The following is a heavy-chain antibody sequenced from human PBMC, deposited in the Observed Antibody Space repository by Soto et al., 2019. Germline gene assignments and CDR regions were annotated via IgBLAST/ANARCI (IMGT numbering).Heavy chain of an antibody. CDR2: IYHSGST. CDR1: GASLSTSNW. D-gene: IGHD1-26*01. V-gene: IGHV4-4*02. J-gene: IGHJ3*01. CDR3: ARGPRSGSYSVDGFDV. Sequence: QVQLQQSGPGLVNPSGTLSLTCVVSGASLSTSNWWSWVRQPPGKGLEWIGEIYHSGSTTYSPSLKSRVSMSVDKSRNQFSLRLTTVTAADTAIYYCARGPRSGSYSVDGFDVWGQGPVVTVSS.